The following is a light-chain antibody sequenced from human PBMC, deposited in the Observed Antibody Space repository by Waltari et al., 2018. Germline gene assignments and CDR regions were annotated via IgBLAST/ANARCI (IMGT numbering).Light chain of an antibody. Sequence: QSVLTQPPSVSAAPGQRVTISCSGGSSNIGNTYVSWYRQFPGTAPKLLIYENTERPSGIPCRLSGPKSGTSATLDMPVLQAGDEADYYCGTWDSSLSGAVFGGGTHLTVL. CDR2: ENT. CDR3: GTWDSSLSGAV. J-gene: IGLJ7*01. CDR1: SSNIGNTY. V-gene: IGLV1-51*02.